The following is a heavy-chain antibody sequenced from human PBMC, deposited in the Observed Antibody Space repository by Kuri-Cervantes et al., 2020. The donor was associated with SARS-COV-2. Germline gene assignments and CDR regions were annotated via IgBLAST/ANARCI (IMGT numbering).Heavy chain of an antibody. Sequence: GGSLRLSCAASGFTLNDYSMHWVRQAPGKGLEWVSLITYNSVGTYYADSVKGRFTISRDNSKNSLYLQMNSLRTEDTALYFCAKDGYSSSLDYWGQGTLVTVSS. CDR1: GFTLNDYS. V-gene: IGHV3-43*01. D-gene: IGHD6-13*01. CDR3: AKDGYSSSLDY. CDR2: ITYNSVGT. J-gene: IGHJ4*02.